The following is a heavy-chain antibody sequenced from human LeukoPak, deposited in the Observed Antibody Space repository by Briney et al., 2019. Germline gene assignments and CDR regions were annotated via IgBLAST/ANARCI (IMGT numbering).Heavy chain of an antibody. J-gene: IGHJ5*02. CDR3: ASSPVKGYIYPRWFDP. D-gene: IGHD2-2*02. Sequence: PSETLSLTCAVYGGSFSGYYWSWIRQPPGKGLEWIGEINHSGSTNYNPSLKSRVTISVDTSKNQFSLKLSSVTAADTAVYYCASSPVKGYIYPRWFDPWGQGTLVTVSS. V-gene: IGHV4-34*01. CDR2: INHSGST. CDR1: GGSFSGYY.